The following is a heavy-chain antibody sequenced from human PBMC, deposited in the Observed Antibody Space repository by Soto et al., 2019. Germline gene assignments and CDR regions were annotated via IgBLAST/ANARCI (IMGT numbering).Heavy chain of an antibody. D-gene: IGHD3-22*01. CDR3: AHSLYTKAYDKGWFDP. J-gene: IGHJ5*02. V-gene: IGHV2-5*02. CDR2: IYSDDDK. CDR1: GFSLSTTAVG. Sequence: QITLKESGPPLVEPTQTLTLTCTFSGFSLSTTAVGVGWIRQPPGKALEWLASIYSDDDKRFSTSLRSRLTITEHTSNNLVVPMMTDMNPADTGTYYCAHSLYTKAYDKGWFDPWGQGTLVTVSS.